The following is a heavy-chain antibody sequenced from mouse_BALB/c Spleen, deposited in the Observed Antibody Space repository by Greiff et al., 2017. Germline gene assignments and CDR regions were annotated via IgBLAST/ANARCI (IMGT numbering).Heavy chain of an antibody. D-gene: IGHD2-3*01. Sequence: QVQLQQSGPGQVQPSQSLSITCTVSGFSLTSYGVHWVRQSPGKGLEWLGVIWSGGSTDYNAAFISRLSISKDNSKSQVFFKMNSLQANDTAIYYCARRGDGYYWFAYWGQGTLVTVSA. CDR3: ARRGDGYYWFAY. J-gene: IGHJ3*01. CDR2: IWSGGST. V-gene: IGHV2-2*02. CDR1: GFSLTSYG.